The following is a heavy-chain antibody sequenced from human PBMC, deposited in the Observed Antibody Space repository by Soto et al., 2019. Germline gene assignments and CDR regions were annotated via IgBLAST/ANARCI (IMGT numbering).Heavy chain of an antibody. J-gene: IGHJ6*02. CDR1: GFTFSSYA. CDR2: ISGRGDST. CDR3: AKDRDGAAAGPTKFYGMDV. V-gene: IGHV3-23*01. Sequence: EVQLLESGGGLVQPGGSLRLSCAASGFTFSSYAMSWVRQAPGKGLEWVSGISGRGDSTYYADSVRGRFTISRDNSKNTLYLQMNSLRAEDTAVYYCAKDRDGAAAGPTKFYGMDVWGQGTTVTVSS. D-gene: IGHD6-13*01.